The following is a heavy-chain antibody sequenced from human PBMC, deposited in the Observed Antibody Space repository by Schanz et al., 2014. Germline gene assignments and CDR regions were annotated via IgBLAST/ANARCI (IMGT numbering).Heavy chain of an antibody. CDR3: ARDIGADTAMGN. Sequence: EVQLVESGGGLIQPGGSLRLSCVASGFTVSSHYMSWVRQAPGKGLEWVSVIYSGDSTYYADSVKGRFTISRHNSKNTLYLQMNSLRVEDTAVYYCARDIGADTAMGNWGQGTLVTVSS. CDR1: GFTVSSHY. D-gene: IGHD5-18*01. V-gene: IGHV3-53*04. J-gene: IGHJ4*02. CDR2: IYSGDST.